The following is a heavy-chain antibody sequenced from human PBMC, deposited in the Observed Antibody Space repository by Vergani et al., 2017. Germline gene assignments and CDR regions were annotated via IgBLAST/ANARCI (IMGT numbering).Heavy chain of an antibody. Sequence: QVQLQESGPGLVKPSQTLSLTCTVSGGSINSHNYYWSWIRQPAGKGLEWIGRIHTSGSTNYNPSLKSRVTMSEDTSKNQFSLNLTSVTAADTAVYFCARGSSLGCRCYKPLFDYWGQGILVTVSS. D-gene: IGHD2-15*01. CDR3: ARGSSLGCRCYKPLFDY. CDR2: IHTSGST. J-gene: IGHJ4*02. CDR1: GGSINSHNYY. V-gene: IGHV4-61*02.